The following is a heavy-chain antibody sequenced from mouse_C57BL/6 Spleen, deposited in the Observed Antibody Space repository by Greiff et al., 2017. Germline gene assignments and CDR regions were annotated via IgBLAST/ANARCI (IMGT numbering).Heavy chain of an antibody. CDR3: ARSPGTGYYFDY. D-gene: IGHD4-1*01. V-gene: IGHV1-81*01. CDR1: GYTFTSYG. Sequence: VQLQQSGAELARPGASVKLSCKASGYTFTSYGISWVKQRTGQGLEWIGEIYPRSGNTYYNEKFKGKGTLTADKSSSTAYMEIRSLTSEDSAVYFCARSPGTGYYFDYWGQGTTLTVSS. CDR2: IYPRSGNT. J-gene: IGHJ2*01.